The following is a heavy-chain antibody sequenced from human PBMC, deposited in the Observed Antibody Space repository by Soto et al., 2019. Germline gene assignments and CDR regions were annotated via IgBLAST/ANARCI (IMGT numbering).Heavy chain of an antibody. CDR3: ARDKGFPIAAAGPPDAFDI. J-gene: IGHJ3*02. CDR1: GFTFSSYS. D-gene: IGHD6-13*01. Sequence: GGSLRLSCAASGFTFSSYSMNWVRQAPGKGLEWVSYISSSSSTIYYADSVKGRFTISRDNAKNSLYLQMNSLRDEDTAVYYCARDKGFPIAAAGPPDAFDIWGQGTMVTVSS. CDR2: ISSSSSTI. V-gene: IGHV3-48*02.